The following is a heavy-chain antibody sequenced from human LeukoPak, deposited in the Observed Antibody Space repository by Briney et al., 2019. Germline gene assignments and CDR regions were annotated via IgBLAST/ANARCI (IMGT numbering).Heavy chain of an antibody. CDR1: GYTFTSYG. CDR3: ARDPSRYGDYVSDY. J-gene: IGHJ4*02. D-gene: IGHD4-17*01. Sequence: ASVKVSCKASGYTFTSYGISWVRQAPGQGLEWMGWISAYNGNTNYAQKLQGRVTMTTDTSTSTAYMELRSLRSDDTAVYYCARDPSRYGDYVSDYWGQGTLVTVSS. CDR2: ISAYNGNT. V-gene: IGHV1-18*01.